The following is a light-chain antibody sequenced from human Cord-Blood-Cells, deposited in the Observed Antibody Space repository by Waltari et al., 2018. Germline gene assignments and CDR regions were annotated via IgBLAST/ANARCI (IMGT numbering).Light chain of an antibody. V-gene: IGLV3-25*03. CDR2: KDS. J-gene: IGLJ3*02. CDR1: ALPKQY. Sequence: SYKLTQPPSVSVSPGQTARITCSGDALPKQYANWYQQKPGQAPVLVIYKDSERPSGIPERFSGSSSGTTVTLTISGVQAEDEADYYCQSADSSGTWVFGGGTKLTVL. CDR3: QSADSSGTWV.